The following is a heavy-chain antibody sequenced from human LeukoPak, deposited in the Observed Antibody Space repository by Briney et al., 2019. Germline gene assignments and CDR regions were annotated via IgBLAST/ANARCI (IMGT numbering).Heavy chain of an antibody. J-gene: IGHJ6*02. CDR3: AKNGGPHGMDV. D-gene: IGHD3-16*01. CDR1: GFTFSSIW. CDR2: IKHDGSET. V-gene: IGHV3-7*02. Sequence: GGALRLSCATAGFTFSSIWMSWVRQAPGKGLEWVANIKHDGSETNYVDSVKGRFTISRDNAKNSLHLQMNSLRVEDTAVYYCAKNGGPHGMDVWGQGTTVTVS.